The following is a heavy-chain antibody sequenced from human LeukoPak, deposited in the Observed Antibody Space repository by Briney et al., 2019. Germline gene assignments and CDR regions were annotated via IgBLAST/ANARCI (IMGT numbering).Heavy chain of an antibody. J-gene: IGHJ6*03. CDR2: IYYSGST. CDR1: GGSISSSSYY. D-gene: IGHD6-13*01. V-gene: IGHV4-39*01. Sequence: PSETLSLTCTVSGGSISSSSYYWGWIRQPPGKGLEWIGSIYYSGSTYYNPSLKSRVTISVDTSKNQFSLKLSSVTAADTAVYYCAGTIVYSSSWYKGYYYYMDVWGKGTTVTVSS. CDR3: AGTIVYSSSWYKGYYYYMDV.